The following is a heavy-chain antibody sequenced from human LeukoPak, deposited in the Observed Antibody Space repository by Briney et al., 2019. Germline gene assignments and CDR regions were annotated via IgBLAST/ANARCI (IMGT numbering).Heavy chain of an antibody. CDR3: ARDQVDGGTPGWGI. J-gene: IGHJ3*02. CDR1: GYTFTSYA. Sequence: ASVKVSCKASGYTFTSYAMNWVRQAPGQGLEWMGWINTNTGNPTYAQGFTGRFVFSLDTSVSTAYLRISSLKAEDTAVYYCARDQVDGGTPGWGIWGQGTMVTVSS. CDR2: INTNTGNP. D-gene: IGHD1-26*01. V-gene: IGHV7-4-1*02.